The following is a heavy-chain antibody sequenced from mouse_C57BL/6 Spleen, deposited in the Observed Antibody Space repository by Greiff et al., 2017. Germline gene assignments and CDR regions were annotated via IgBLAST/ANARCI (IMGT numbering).Heavy chain of an antibody. CDR3: ARRGAYAFDY. J-gene: IGHJ2*01. CDR1: GYTFTSYW. D-gene: IGHD6-5*01. CDR2: IDPSDSYT. Sequence: QVQLQQPGAELVKPGASVKLSCKASGYTFTSYWMQWVKQRPGQGLEWIGEIDPSDSYTNYNQKFKGKATLTVDTSSSTAYMQLSSLTSEDSAVYYVARRGAYAFDYWGQGTTLTVSS. V-gene: IGHV1-50*01.